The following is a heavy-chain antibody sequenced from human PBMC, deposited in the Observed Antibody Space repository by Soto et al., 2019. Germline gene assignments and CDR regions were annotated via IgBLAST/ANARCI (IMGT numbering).Heavy chain of an antibody. D-gene: IGHD6-19*01. CDR2: ISYDGSNK. J-gene: IGHJ4*02. CDR1: GFTFSSYG. CDR3: AKDLYGYSSGWYGDFDY. V-gene: IGHV3-30*18. Sequence: QVQLVESGGGVVQPGRSLRLSCAASGFTFSSYGMHWVRQAPGKGLEWVAVISYDGSNKYYADSVKSRFTISRDNSKNTLYLQMNSLRAEDTAVYYCAKDLYGYSSGWYGDFDYWGQGTLVTVSS.